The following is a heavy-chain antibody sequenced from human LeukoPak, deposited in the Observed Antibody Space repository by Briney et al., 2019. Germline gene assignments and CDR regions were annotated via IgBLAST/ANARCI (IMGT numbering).Heavy chain of an antibody. J-gene: IGHJ4*02. CDR1: GFTFRNYE. Sequence: GGSLRLSCAGSGFTFRNYEMNWVRQAPGKGLEWVSSISSSSSYIYYADSVKGRFTISRDNAKNSLYLKMDSLRAEDTAVYYCARGGGGSYYHLLDYWGQGTLVTVSS. V-gene: IGHV3-21*01. CDR2: ISSSSSYI. CDR3: ARGGGGSYYHLLDY. D-gene: IGHD1-26*01.